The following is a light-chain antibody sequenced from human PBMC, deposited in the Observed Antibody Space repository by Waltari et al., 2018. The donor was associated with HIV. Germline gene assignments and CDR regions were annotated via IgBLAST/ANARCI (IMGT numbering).Light chain of an antibody. V-gene: IGLV1-44*01. CDR2: KSN. J-gene: IGLJ3*02. CDR1: RSNIGPHA. CDR3: AAWDDSLNEV. Sequence: QSVLTQPPSSSGTPRPRVTTSSSSRRSNIGPHALTWYHHLPGTAPKLLIYKSNERSSGVPDRFSASKSGASASLAISGLQSEDEAVYYCAAWDDSLNEVFGGGTKLTVL.